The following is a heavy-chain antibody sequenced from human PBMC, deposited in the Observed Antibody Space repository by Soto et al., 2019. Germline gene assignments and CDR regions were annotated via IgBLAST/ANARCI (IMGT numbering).Heavy chain of an antibody. CDR1: GFTFDDYA. V-gene: IGHV3-9*01. Sequence: EVQLVESGGGLVQPGRSLRLSCAASGFTFDDYAMHWVRQAPGKGLEWVSGISWNSGSIGYADSVKGRFTISRDNAKNTLYLQMNSLRAEDTAVYYCAKGLSPWGQGTTVTVSS. CDR2: ISWNSGSI. CDR3: AKGLSP. D-gene: IGHD3-16*02. J-gene: IGHJ6*02.